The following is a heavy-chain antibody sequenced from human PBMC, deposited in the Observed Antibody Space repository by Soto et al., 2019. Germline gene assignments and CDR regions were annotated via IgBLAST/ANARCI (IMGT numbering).Heavy chain of an antibody. J-gene: IGHJ3*02. D-gene: IGHD3-22*01. CDR2: IYTGDSDT. Sequence: GAALKVSWEGSGYSFTSYWICWVRPMPGEGLEWMGIIYTGDSDTRYSPSFQGQVTISADKSISTAYLQWSSLKASDTAMYYCAGTNLGYYYGSSGYPLAFDIWGQGKRGTV. CDR1: GYSFTSYW. V-gene: IGHV5-51*01. CDR3: AGTNLGYYYGSSGYPLAFDI.